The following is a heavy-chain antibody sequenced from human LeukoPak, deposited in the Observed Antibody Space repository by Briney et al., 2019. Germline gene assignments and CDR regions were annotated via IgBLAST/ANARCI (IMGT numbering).Heavy chain of an antibody. CDR1: GFSLSTSGMC. D-gene: IGHD3-3*01. J-gene: IGHJ3*02. CDR2: IDWDDDK. Sequence: SGPTLVNPTQTLTLTCTFSGFSLSTSGMCVSWIRQPPGKALEWLARIDWDDDKYYSTSLKTRLSISKDTSKNQVVLTMTNMDPVDTATYYCARSITIFGVVIIRGAFDIWGQGTMVTVSS. CDR3: ARSITIFGVVIIRGAFDI. V-gene: IGHV2-70*11.